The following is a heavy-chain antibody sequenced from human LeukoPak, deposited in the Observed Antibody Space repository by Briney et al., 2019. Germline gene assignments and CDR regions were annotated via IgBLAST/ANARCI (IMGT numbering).Heavy chain of an antibody. CDR1: GGSISTSSFY. J-gene: IGHJ4*02. CDR2: IYYSGNT. CDR3: AKAYYYERSGYYYQTFDY. D-gene: IGHD3-22*01. V-gene: IGHV4-39*02. Sequence: SETLSLTCTMSGGSISTSSFYWGRVRQPPGMGLEWIGSIYYSGNTYYNPSLKSRVTISVDTSKNHFSLELSSVTAADTAVYYCAKAYYYERSGYYYQTFDYWGQGTLVTVSA.